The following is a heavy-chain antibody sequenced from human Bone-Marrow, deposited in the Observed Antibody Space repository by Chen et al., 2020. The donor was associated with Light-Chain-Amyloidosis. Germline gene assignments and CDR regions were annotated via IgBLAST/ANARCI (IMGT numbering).Heavy chain of an antibody. Sequence: EVLLVESGGEVVQPGGSLRLSCTASGFSFSTYWMHWVRQSPGKGLVSVSRTNSAGTSTTYADSVKGRFTVSRDNTKNTMYLEMNSLRVEDTSVYYCAGTTLRSLDYWGQGTLVTVSS. CDR3: AGTTLRSLDY. D-gene: IGHD1-1*01. CDR1: GFSFSTYW. V-gene: IGHV3-74*01. J-gene: IGHJ4*02. CDR2: TNSAGTST.